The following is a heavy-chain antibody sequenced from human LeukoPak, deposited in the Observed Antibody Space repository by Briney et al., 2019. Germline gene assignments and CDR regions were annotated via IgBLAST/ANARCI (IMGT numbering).Heavy chain of an antibody. J-gene: IGHJ4*02. CDR1: GYTFTDYY. CDR2: ISPNSGAT. CDR3: ATSAERYGGNYFDY. Sequence: GASVKVSCKASGYTFTDYYIYWVRQAPGQGLEWMGRISPNSGATKYAQKFQGRVTMTRDTSISTAYMELSRLRSDDTAVYYCATSAERYGGNYFDYWGQGTLVTVSS. V-gene: IGHV1-2*06. D-gene: IGHD2-15*01.